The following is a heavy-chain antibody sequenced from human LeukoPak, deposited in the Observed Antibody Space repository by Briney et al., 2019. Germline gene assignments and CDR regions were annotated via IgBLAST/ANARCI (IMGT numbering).Heavy chain of an antibody. J-gene: IGHJ4*02. V-gene: IGHV3-30*03. CDR2: ISYDGSNK. CDR1: GYTFSSYG. Sequence: GGSLRLSCAASGYTFSSYGMHWVRQAPGKGLEWVAVISYDGSNKYYADSVKGRFTISRDNAKNSLYLQMNSLRAEDTAVYYCAREWGKKNDYWGQGALVTVSS. D-gene: IGHD3-16*01. CDR3: AREWGKKNDY.